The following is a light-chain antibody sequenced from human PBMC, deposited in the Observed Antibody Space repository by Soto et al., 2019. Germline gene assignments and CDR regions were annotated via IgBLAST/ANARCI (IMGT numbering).Light chain of an antibody. Sequence: QPVLTQSSSASASLGSSVKLTCTLSSGHSSYIIAWHQQQPGKAPRYLMKLEGSGSYNKGTGVPDRFSGSSSGADRYLTISNLEFEDAADYYCETWESKPRVFGGGTMGTVL. V-gene: IGLV4-60*02. CDR2: LEGSGSY. CDR3: ETWESKPRV. CDR1: SGHSSYI. J-gene: IGLJ3*02.